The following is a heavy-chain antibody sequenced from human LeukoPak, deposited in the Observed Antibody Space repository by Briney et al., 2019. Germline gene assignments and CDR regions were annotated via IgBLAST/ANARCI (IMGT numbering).Heavy chain of an antibody. Sequence: PSETLSLTCNVSGDSFTIGGYYWSWIRQYPEKGLEWIGYIYNSGNTYYNPSLNGRVTISIDTSQNQFSLRLTSVTAADTAVYFCARGCSGSKCRTEGTYGLDVWGQGTTIIVSS. CDR3: ARGCSGSKCRTEGTYGLDV. D-gene: IGHD3-22*01. J-gene: IGHJ6*02. CDR1: GDSFTIGGYY. V-gene: IGHV4-31*03. CDR2: IYNSGNT.